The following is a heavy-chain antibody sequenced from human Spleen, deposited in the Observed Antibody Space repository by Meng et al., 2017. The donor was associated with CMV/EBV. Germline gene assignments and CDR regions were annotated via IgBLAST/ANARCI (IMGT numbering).Heavy chain of an antibody. CDR1: GASISNYY. CDR2: IYYTGST. D-gene: IGHD3-10*01. CDR3: ARGGSIAVLAPNWFDP. J-gene: IGHJ5*02. Sequence: SETLSLTCTVSGASISNYYWSWIRQSPGKGLKWIGYIYYTGSTNYNPSLKSRVTISVDTSKNQFSLKLSSVTAADTAVYYCARGGSIAVLAPNWFDPWGQGTLVTVSS. V-gene: IGHV4-59*01.